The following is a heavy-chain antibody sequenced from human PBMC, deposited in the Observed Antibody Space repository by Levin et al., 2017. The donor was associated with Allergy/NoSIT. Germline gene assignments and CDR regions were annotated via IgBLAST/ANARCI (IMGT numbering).Heavy chain of an antibody. J-gene: IGHJ5*02. CDR2: INPNSGGT. CDR3: AREFGSGYYDWFDP. D-gene: IGHD3-22*01. CDR1: GYTFTGYY. Sequence: GGSLRLSCKASGYTFTGYYMHWVRQAPGQGLEWMGWINPNSGGTNYAQKFQGRVTMTRDTSISTAYMELSRLRSDDTAVYYCAREFGSGYYDWFDPWGQGTLVTVSS. V-gene: IGHV1-2*02.